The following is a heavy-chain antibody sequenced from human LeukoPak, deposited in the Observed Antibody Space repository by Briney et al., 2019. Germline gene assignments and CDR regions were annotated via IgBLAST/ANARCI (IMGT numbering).Heavy chain of an antibody. D-gene: IGHD5-24*01. CDR3: ARGGGYNYASYFYGMDV. J-gene: IGHJ6*02. Sequence: GGSLRLSCAASGFIFSSYAMHWVRLAPGKGLEWVAVISYDASNKYYADSVKGRFTISRDNSKNTLYLQMNSLRAEDTAVYYCARGGGYNYASYFYGMDVWGQGTTVTVSS. V-gene: IGHV3-30-3*01. CDR2: ISYDASNK. CDR1: GFIFSSYA.